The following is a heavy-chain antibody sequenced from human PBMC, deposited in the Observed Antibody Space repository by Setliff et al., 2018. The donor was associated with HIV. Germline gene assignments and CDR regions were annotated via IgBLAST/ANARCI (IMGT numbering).Heavy chain of an antibody. CDR2: FDPQDDET. CDR3: VTQRGSGSDPFDI. Sequence: KVSCKVSGYTLTELSRHWVRQAPGKGLEWIGSFDPQDDETIYAQNFQGRVTMTEDTSTDTAYMGLSSLRSEDTAVYYCVTQRGSGSDPFDIWGPGTMVTVSS. V-gene: IGHV1-24*01. J-gene: IGHJ3*02. CDR1: GYTLTELS. D-gene: IGHD6-25*01.